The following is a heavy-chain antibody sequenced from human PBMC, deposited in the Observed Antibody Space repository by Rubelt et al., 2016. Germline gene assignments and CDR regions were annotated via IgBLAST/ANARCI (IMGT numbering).Heavy chain of an antibody. Sequence: QVQLHQWGAGLLKPSETLSLTCAVYDGSFSGYYWNWIRQPPGEGLEWIGDINHSGYTNYNPSLGSRVTISVDTSKNQFSLHLTSVTAADTAVYYCARGRMPYGWYPYCFDYWGQGILVTVS. CDR3: ARGRMPYGWYPYCFDY. CDR2: INHSGYT. J-gene: IGHJ4*02. CDR1: DGSFSGYY. V-gene: IGHV4-34*01. D-gene: IGHD6-19*01.